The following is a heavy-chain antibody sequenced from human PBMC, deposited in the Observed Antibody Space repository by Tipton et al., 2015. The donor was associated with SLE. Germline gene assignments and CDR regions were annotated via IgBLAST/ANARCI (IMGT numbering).Heavy chain of an antibody. V-gene: IGHV4-4*07. D-gene: IGHD6-19*01. Sequence: TLSLTCTVSGGSISSYYWSWIRQPAGKGLEWIWRIYTSGSTNYNPSLKSRFTMSVDTSKNQFSLTLSSVTAADTAVYYCARFGSSGCFDYWGQGTLVTVSA. CDR3: ARFGSSGCFDY. CDR1: GGSISSYY. J-gene: IGHJ4*02. CDR2: IYTSGST.